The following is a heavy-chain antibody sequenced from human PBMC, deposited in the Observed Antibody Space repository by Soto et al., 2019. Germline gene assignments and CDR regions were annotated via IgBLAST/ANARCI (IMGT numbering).Heavy chain of an antibody. J-gene: IGHJ6*02. CDR1: GYSFTSYW. CDR3: ARTAAAGKYYYGIDV. CDR2: IYPGDSDT. D-gene: IGHD6-13*01. V-gene: IGHV5-51*01. Sequence: GSLKISCKGSGYSFTSYWIGWVRQMPGKGLESMGIIYPGDSDTRYSPSFQGQVTISADKSISTAYLQWSSLKASDTAMYYCARTAAAGKYYYGIDVRGLGTTVPVS.